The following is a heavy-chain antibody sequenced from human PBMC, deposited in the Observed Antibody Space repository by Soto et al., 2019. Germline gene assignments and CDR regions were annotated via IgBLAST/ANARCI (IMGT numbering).Heavy chain of an antibody. Sequence: QVQLVQSGAEVKKPGSSVKVSCKASGGTFSSYAISWVRQAPGQGLEWMGGIIPIFGTANYAQKFQGRVTITADESTSTAYMELSSLRSEDTAVYYCASASPGIGPGIAVAGFDYWGQGTLVTVSS. CDR1: GGTFSSYA. CDR2: IIPIFGTA. D-gene: IGHD6-19*01. J-gene: IGHJ4*02. V-gene: IGHV1-69*01. CDR3: ASASPGIGPGIAVAGFDY.